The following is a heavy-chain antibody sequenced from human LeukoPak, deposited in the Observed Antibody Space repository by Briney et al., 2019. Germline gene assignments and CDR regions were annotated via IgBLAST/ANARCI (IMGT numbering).Heavy chain of an antibody. V-gene: IGHV4-39*07. J-gene: IGHJ4*02. CDR3: ARVVASGSYPNFDY. D-gene: IGHD3-10*01. CDR2: IYYSGST. Sequence: SETLSLTCTVSGGSISSSSYYWGWIRQPPGKGLEWIGSIYYSGSTYYNPSLKSRVTISVDTSKNQFSLNLSSVTAADMAMYYCARVVASGSYPNFDYWGQGTLVTVSS. CDR1: GGSISSSSYY.